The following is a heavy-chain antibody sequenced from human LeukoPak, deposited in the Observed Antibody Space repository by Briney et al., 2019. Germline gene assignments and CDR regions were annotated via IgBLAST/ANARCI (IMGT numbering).Heavy chain of an antibody. Sequence: GGSLRLSCAASGFTFSSYSMNWVRQAPGKGLEWVSSISSSSSYIYYADSVKGRFTISRDNAKNSLYLQMNSLRAEDTAVYYCARVGVSGQLPTRYYYYMDVWGKGTTVTVSS. D-gene: IGHD2-2*01. CDR3: ARVGVSGQLPTRYYYYMDV. CDR1: GFTFSSYS. CDR2: ISSSSSYI. J-gene: IGHJ6*03. V-gene: IGHV3-21*01.